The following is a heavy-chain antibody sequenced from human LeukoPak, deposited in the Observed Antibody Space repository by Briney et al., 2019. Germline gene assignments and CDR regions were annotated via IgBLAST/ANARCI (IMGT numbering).Heavy chain of an antibody. Sequence: GGSLRLSCAASGFTFSSYAMSWVRQAPGKGLEWVSAIGGSGGSTYYADSVKGRFTISRDNSKNTLYLQMNSLRAEDTAVYYCAKEGVDIVVVPAAMGAFDIWGQGTMVTVSS. V-gene: IGHV3-23*01. CDR2: IGGSGGST. D-gene: IGHD2-2*01. CDR3: AKEGVDIVVVPAAMGAFDI. CDR1: GFTFSSYA. J-gene: IGHJ3*02.